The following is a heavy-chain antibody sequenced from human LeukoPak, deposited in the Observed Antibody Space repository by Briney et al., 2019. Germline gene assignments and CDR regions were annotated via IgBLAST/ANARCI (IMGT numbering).Heavy chain of an antibody. J-gene: IGHJ4*02. Sequence: GGSLRLSCAASGLTFSSYSMNWVRQAPGKGLEWVSSISSSSSYIYYADSVKGRFTISRDNAKNSLYLQMNSLRAEDTAVYYCARAAGGSYSANDYWGQGTLVTVSS. CDR3: ARAAGGSYSANDY. CDR2: ISSSSSYI. D-gene: IGHD1-26*01. V-gene: IGHV3-21*01. CDR1: GLTFSSYS.